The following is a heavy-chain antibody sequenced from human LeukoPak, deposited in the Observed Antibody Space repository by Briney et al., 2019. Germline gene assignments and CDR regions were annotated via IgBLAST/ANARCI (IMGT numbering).Heavy chain of an antibody. D-gene: IGHD2-8*01. CDR3: AREVYAIVNWFDP. Sequence: ASVKVSCKASGYTFTSYYMHWVRQAPGQGLEWMGIINPSGGSTSYAQKFQGRVTMTRDTSTSTVYVELSSLGSEDTAVYYCAREVYAIVNWFDPWGQGTLVTVSS. CDR1: GYTFTSYY. J-gene: IGHJ5*02. V-gene: IGHV1-46*01. CDR2: INPSGGST.